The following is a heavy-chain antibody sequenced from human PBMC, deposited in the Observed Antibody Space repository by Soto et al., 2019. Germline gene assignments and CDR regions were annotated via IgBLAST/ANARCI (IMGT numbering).Heavy chain of an antibody. CDR3: ARVGYHCSGGSCSSGAYYFDY. CDR1: GYTFTSYY. Sequence: ASVKVSCKASGYTFTSYYMHWVRQAPGQGLEWMGIINPSGGSTSYAQKFQGRVTMTRDTSTSTVYMELSSLRSEDTAVYYCARVGYHCSGGSCSSGAYYFDYWGQGTLVTVSS. D-gene: IGHD2-15*01. V-gene: IGHV1-46*01. J-gene: IGHJ4*02. CDR2: INPSGGST.